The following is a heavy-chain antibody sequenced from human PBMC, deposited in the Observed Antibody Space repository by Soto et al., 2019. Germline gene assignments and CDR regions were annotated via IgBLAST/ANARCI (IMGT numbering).Heavy chain of an antibody. J-gene: IGHJ6*02. CDR1: GFTFSSYW. CDR2: IKQDGSEK. V-gene: IGHV3-7*01. D-gene: IGHD3-10*01. Sequence: GGSLRLSCAASGFTFSSYWMSWVRQAPGKGLEWVANIKQDGSEKYYVDSVKGRFTISRDNAKNSLYLQMNSLRAEDTAVYYCARGHHIWFGSMDVWGQGTTVTVSS. CDR3: ARGHHIWFGSMDV.